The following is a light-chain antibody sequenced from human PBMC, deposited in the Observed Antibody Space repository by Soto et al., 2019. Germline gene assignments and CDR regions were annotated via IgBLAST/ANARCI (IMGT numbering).Light chain of an antibody. V-gene: IGKV2-24*01. CDR1: QSLVHSDGNTY. Sequence: DIVMTQTPLSLPVTLGQPASISCRSNQSLVHSDGNTYLNWLQQRPGQPPRLLIYQISNRFSGVPDRFSGSGAGTDFTLKISRVEAEDVGIYYCMQATQFRTFGQGTRVEIK. CDR3: MQATQFRT. J-gene: IGKJ1*01. CDR2: QIS.